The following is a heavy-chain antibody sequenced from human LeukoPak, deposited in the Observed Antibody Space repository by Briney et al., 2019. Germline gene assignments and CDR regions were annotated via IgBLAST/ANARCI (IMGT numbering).Heavy chain of an antibody. V-gene: IGHV1-2*06. CDR2: IDPNSGGT. Sequence: ASVKVSCKASRYTSTGYDMHWVPQAPGPGLEWRGRIDPNSGGTNYAQKFQGRVTMTRDTSISTAYMELSRLRSDDTAVYYCAKVWYSSGWTFDYWGQGTLVTVSS. CDR3: AKVWYSSGWTFDY. D-gene: IGHD6-19*01. J-gene: IGHJ4*02. CDR1: RYTSTGYD.